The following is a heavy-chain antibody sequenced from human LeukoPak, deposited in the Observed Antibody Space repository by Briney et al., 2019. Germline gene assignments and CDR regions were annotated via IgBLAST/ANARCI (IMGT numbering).Heavy chain of an antibody. CDR2: ISSSGSTI. D-gene: IGHD3-10*01. Sequence: PGGSLRLSCAASGFTFSSYEMNWVRQAPGKGLEWVSYISSSGSTIYYADSVKGRFTISRDNAKNSLYLQMSSLRAEDTAVYYCARDGSNYYYGMDVWGKGTTVTVSS. V-gene: IGHV3-48*03. CDR3: ARDGSNYYYGMDV. CDR1: GFTFSSYE. J-gene: IGHJ6*04.